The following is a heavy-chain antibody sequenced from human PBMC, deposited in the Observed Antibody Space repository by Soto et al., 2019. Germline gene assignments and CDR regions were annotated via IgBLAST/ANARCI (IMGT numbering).Heavy chain of an antibody. CDR1: GFTFQSYG. V-gene: IGHV3-30*03. Sequence: ESGGGVVQPGRSLRLSCAASGFTFQSYGMHWVRQAPGKGLEWAALISYDGSNEYYADSVRGRFTVSRDNSKNTLYLQMNSLRVEDTAVYYCARDWLDKEYWGQGTLVTVSS. CDR2: ISYDGSNE. D-gene: IGHD3-22*01. CDR3: ARDWLDKEY. J-gene: IGHJ4*02.